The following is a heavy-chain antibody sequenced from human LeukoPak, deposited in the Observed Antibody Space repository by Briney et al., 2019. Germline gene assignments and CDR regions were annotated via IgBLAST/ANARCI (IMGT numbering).Heavy chain of an antibody. CDR2: INSDGSST. J-gene: IGHJ5*02. CDR3: AREARNSGYDFWFDP. Sequence: PGGSLRLSCAASGFTFSNAWMRWVRQAPGKGLVWVSRINSDGSSTSYADSVKGRFTISRDNAKNTLYLQMNSLRAEDTAVYYCAREARNSGYDFWFDPWGQGTLVTVSS. D-gene: IGHD5-12*01. V-gene: IGHV3-74*01. CDR1: GFTFSNAW.